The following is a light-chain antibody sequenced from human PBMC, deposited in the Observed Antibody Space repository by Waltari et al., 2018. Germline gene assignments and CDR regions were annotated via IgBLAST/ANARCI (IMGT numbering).Light chain of an antibody. CDR3: QQYGSSRLT. CDR2: GAS. CDR1: QRVSSRH. Sequence: EIVLTQSPRTLSLSPGERATPSCRASQRVSSRHLAWNQQNPGQAPSLRIYGASSRATGIPDRFSGSGSGTDFTLTISRLEPEDFAVYYCQQYGSSRLTFGQGTRLEIK. V-gene: IGKV3-20*01. J-gene: IGKJ5*01.